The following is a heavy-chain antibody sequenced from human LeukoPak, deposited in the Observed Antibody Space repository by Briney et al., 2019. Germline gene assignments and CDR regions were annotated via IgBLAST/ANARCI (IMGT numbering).Heavy chain of an antibody. V-gene: IGHV3-15*01. D-gene: IGHD5-12*01. CDR2: IKSNTDDGTT. Sequence: GGSLRLSCAASGFTFSNAWMNWVRQAPGKGLEWVGRIKSNTDDGTTDYATPVQGRFTISRDDSKNTLSLQMNSLKTEDTAVYYCTTDGDDIVTDEFDFWGQGTLVTVSS. J-gene: IGHJ4*02. CDR3: TTDGDDIVTDEFDF. CDR1: GFTFSNAW.